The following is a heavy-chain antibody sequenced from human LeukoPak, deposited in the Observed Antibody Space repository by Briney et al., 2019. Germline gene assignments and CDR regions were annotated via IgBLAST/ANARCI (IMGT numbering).Heavy chain of an antibody. CDR3: ARDHRGWDAFDI. V-gene: IGHV1-18*01. J-gene: IGHJ3*02. CDR2: ISAYNGNT. D-gene: IGHD6-19*01. Sequence: ASVKVSCKASGYTFTSYGISWVRQAPGQGLEWMGWISAYNGNTNYAQKPQGRVTMTTDTSTSTAYMELRSLRSDDTAVYYCARDHRGWDAFDIWGQETMVTVSS. CDR1: GYTFTSYG.